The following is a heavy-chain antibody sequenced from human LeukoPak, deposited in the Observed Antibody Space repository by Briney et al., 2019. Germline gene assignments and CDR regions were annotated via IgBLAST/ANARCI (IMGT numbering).Heavy chain of an antibody. CDR3: ARVDSTSPHELDY. CDR2: ITPSGGI. CDR1: GYTFSNYD. V-gene: IGHV1-46*01. D-gene: IGHD6-6*01. J-gene: IGHJ4*02. Sequence: ASVKVSCKASGYTFSNYDMNWVRQAPGQGLEWMGMITPSGGISYAQKFQGRVTMTRDMSTNTVYMELSSLRPEDTAVYYCARVDSTSPHELDYWGQGTLVTVSS.